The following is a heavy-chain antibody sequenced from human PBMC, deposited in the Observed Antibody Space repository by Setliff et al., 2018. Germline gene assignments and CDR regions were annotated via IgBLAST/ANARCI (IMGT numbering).Heavy chain of an antibody. Sequence: GGSLRLSCVVSGFTFSSHWMNWVRRAPGKGLEWVSFIDSSGGRIYYAESVKGRFTISRDNAENSLYLQMNSLRAEDTAVYYCTRAPDYGEIDYWGQGTLVTVSS. CDR1: GFTFSSHW. V-gene: IGHV3-48*03. J-gene: IGHJ4*02. D-gene: IGHD4-17*01. CDR2: IDSSGGRI. CDR3: TRAPDYGEIDY.